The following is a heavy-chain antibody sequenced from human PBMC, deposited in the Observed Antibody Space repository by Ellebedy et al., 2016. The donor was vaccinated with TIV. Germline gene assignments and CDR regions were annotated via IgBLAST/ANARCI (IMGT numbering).Heavy chain of an antibody. V-gene: IGHV3-53*01. CDR2: IYSGGGST. D-gene: IGHD5-12*01. CDR1: GFTVSSHY. J-gene: IGHJ3*02. CDR3: ATQHSGYLNDPFDI. Sequence: GESLKISCAASGFTVSSHYISWVRQAPGKGLEWVSVIYSGGGSTYYADSVKGRFTISRDSSKNTLYLQMNSLRAEDTAVYYCATQHSGYLNDPFDIWGQGTMVTVSS.